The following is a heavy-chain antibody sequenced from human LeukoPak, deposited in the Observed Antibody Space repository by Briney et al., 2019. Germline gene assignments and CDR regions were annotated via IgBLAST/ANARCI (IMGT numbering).Heavy chain of an antibody. Sequence: GGSLRLSCAASGFTFSSYGMHWVRQAPGKGLEWVAVISYDGSNKYYADSVKGRFTISRDNSKNTLYLQMNSLRAEDTAVYSCAKNPLERGAYYFASWGQGTLVTVSS. V-gene: IGHV3-30*18. CDR2: ISYDGSNK. CDR1: GFTFSSYG. D-gene: IGHD1-1*01. J-gene: IGHJ4*02. CDR3: AKNPLERGAYYFAS.